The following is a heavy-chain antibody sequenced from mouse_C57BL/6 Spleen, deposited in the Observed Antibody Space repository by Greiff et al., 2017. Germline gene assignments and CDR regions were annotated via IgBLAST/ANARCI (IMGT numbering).Heavy chain of an antibody. CDR1: GYTFTDHE. J-gene: IGHJ1*03. V-gene: IGHV1-15*01. CDR3: TSKVYYDYDGDFGG. CDR2: IDPETGGT. D-gene: IGHD2-4*01. Sequence: QVQLKESGAELVRPGASVTLSCKASGYTFTDHEMHWVKQTPVHGLEWIGAIDPETGGTAYNQKFKGKALLTADKSSSTAYMELRSLTSEDSAVYYCTSKVYYDYDGDFGGWGTGTTVTVSS.